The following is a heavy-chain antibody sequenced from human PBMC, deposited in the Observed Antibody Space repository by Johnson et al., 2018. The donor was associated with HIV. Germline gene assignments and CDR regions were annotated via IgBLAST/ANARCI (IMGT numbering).Heavy chain of an antibody. V-gene: IGHV3-33*01. CDR2: IWYDGSNK. Sequence: QVPLVESGGGVVQPGRSLRLSCVASGFTFSSYGMHWVRQAPGKGLEWVAVIWYDGSNKYSADSVKGRFTISRDNSKNTRYLQMNTLRAEDTAVYYCARVGYGVLLWFGVDDAFDIWGQGTMVTVSS. J-gene: IGHJ3*02. CDR3: ARVGYGVLLWFGVDDAFDI. CDR1: GFTFSSYG. D-gene: IGHD3-10*01.